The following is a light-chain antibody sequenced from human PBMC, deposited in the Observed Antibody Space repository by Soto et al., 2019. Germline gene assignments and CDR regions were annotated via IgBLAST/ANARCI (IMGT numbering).Light chain of an antibody. V-gene: IGKV3-15*01. J-gene: IGKJ1*01. CDR1: QSVSSN. Sequence: EIVMTQSPATLSVSPGERATLSCRASQSVSSNLAWYQQKPGQAPRLLIYGASNRATGIPARFSGSGSGTEFTLNISSLQSEDFAVYYWQQYNNWPPWTFGKGTKVEIK. CDR2: GAS. CDR3: QQYNNWPPWT.